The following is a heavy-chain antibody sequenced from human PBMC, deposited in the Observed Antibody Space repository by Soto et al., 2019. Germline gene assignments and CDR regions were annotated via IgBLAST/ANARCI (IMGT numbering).Heavy chain of an antibody. Sequence: QVQLVQSGAEVKKPGASVKVSCKASGDIFSGYYVHWVRQAPGQGLEWMGMINPIGTIPTYAQEFRGRVTLTWDPSTSTVNMDLSSLRSDDTAMYYCASSRLIRGAEGDFGLDVWGQGTTVTVSS. CDR1: GDIFSGYY. CDR2: INPIGTIP. V-gene: IGHV1-46*01. J-gene: IGHJ6*02. D-gene: IGHD3-10*01. CDR3: ASSRLIRGAEGDFGLDV.